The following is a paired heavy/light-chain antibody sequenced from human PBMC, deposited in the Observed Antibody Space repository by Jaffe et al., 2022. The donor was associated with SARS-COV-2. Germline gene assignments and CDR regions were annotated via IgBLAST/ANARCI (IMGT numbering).Light chain of an antibody. CDR1: QSVGPY. J-gene: IGKJ1*01. CDR2: DAS. V-gene: IGKV3-11*01. Sequence: EIVLTQSPVTLSLSPGERATLSCRASQSVGPYLAWYQQKPGQAPRLLIYDASNRATGIPARFSGSGSGTDFTLTISSLEPEDFAVYYCQQRNDWRTFGQGTKVEIK. CDR3: QQRNDWRT.
Heavy chain of an antibody. CDR2: ITSSGRNI. V-gene: IGHV3-11*01. J-gene: IGHJ4*02. CDR1: GFTFSEYY. D-gene: IGHD3-10*01. Sequence: QVQLVESGGGWVKPGGSLRLSCAASGFTFSEYYMSWIRRAPGKGLEWVSYITSSGRNIYYADSVKGRFTISRDNANDSLYLKMNSLRAEDTAVYYCAREYGSGRVDYWGQGTLVTVSS. CDR3: AREYGSGRVDY.